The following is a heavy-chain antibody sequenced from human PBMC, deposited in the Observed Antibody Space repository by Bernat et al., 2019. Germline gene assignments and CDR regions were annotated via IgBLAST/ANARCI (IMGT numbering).Heavy chain of an antibody. J-gene: IGHJ4*02. V-gene: IGHV3-21*01. CDR3: ARRGVRGVKAPSDY. D-gene: IGHD3-10*01. Sequence: EVQLVESGGGLVKPGGSLRLSCAASGFTFSSYSMNWVRQAPGKGLEWVSSISSSSSYIYYAASVKGRFTITRDNAKNSLYLQMNSLSAEDTAVYYCARRGVRGVKAPSDYWGQGTLVTVSS. CDR1: GFTFSSYS. CDR2: ISSSSSYI.